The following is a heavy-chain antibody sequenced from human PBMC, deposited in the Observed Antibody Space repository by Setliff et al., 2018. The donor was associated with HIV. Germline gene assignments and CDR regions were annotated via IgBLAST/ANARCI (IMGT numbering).Heavy chain of an antibody. Sequence: GGSLRLSCAASGFTFSSYEMNWVRQAPGQGLEWVSYISTSGSIKYYADSVKGRFTISRDNAKNSVYLQMSSLRAEDTAVYYCARAHSSYGYLLEYWGQGTLVTVSS. V-gene: IGHV3-48*03. D-gene: IGHD5-18*01. CDR1: GFTFSSYE. CDR3: ARAHSSYGYLLEY. CDR2: ISTSGSIK. J-gene: IGHJ4*02.